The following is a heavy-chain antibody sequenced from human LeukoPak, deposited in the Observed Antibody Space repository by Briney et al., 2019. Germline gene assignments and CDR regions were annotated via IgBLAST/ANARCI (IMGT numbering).Heavy chain of an antibody. Sequence: GGSLRLSRAASGVTHSRHLMSGVPDAPGKGLECGANIYYDGSEKYYVDSVKGRFTISRDNAKNSMYLQMNRLRAEDTAVYYCERAHLVVVPTVSGNYYYYYLDVWGKGTLVTVSS. J-gene: IGHJ6*03. CDR2: IYYDGSEK. CDR3: ERAHLVVVPTVSGNYYYYYLDV. V-gene: IGHV3-7*01. CDR1: GVTHSRHL. D-gene: IGHD2-2*01.